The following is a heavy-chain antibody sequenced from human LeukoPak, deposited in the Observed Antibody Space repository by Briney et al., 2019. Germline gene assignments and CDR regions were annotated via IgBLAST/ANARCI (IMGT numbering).Heavy chain of an antibody. Sequence: SETLSLTCAVYGGSFSAYSWTWIRQPPGEGLEWIGEINQSGSPNYNPPLESRLPVFLHTSKNYFPLKLSSVTAADTAVYYCARRGDGDYSTRYFDLWGRGTLVTVSS. V-gene: IGHV4-34*01. J-gene: IGHJ2*01. CDR3: ARRGDGDYSTRYFDL. CDR1: GGSFSAYS. CDR2: INQSGSP. D-gene: IGHD4-17*01.